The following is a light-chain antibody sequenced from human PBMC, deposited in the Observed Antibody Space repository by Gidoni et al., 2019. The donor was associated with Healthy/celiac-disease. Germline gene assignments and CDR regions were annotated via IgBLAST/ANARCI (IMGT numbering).Light chain of an antibody. CDR3: SSYTSSSTLVV. Sequence: QSALTQPASVSGSPGQSITISCTGTSSDVGGYNYVSWSQQHPDKAPKLMIYDVSNRPSGVSNRFSGSKSGNTASLTISGLQAEDEADYYCSSYTSSSTLVVFGGGTKLTVL. CDR2: DVS. J-gene: IGLJ2*01. CDR1: SSDVGGYNY. V-gene: IGLV2-14*03.